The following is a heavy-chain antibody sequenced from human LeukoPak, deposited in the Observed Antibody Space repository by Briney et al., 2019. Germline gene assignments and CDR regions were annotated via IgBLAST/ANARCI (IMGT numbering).Heavy chain of an antibody. CDR1: GGSISSSSYY. Sequence: SETLSLTCAVSGGSISSSSYYWGWIRQPPGKGLEWIGSIYYSGSTYYNPSLKSRVTISVDTSKNQFSLKLSSVTAADTAVYYCAREQYYYDSSHAFDIWGQGTMVTVSS. V-gene: IGHV4-39*07. CDR3: AREQYYYDSSHAFDI. CDR2: IYYSGST. D-gene: IGHD3-22*01. J-gene: IGHJ3*02.